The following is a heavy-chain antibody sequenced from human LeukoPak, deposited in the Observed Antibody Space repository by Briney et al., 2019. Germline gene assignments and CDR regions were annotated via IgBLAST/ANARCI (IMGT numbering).Heavy chain of an antibody. D-gene: IGHD5-18*01. CDR3: ARNYGYGYPYHFDD. CDR1: GGSFSGYY. Sequence: PSGTLSLTCAVYGGSFSGYYLSWIRQPPGKGLEWIGEINHSGSTNYNPSLKSRVTISVDTSKNQFSLKLSSVTAADTAVYYCARNYGYGYPYHFDDWGQAALVTVSS. V-gene: IGHV4-34*01. J-gene: IGHJ4*02. CDR2: INHSGST.